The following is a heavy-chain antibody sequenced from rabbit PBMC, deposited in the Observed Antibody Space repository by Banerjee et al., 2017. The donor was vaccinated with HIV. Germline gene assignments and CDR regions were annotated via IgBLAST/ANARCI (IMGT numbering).Heavy chain of an antibody. CDR3: ARRVYTSSSGYFGL. Sequence: QEQLVESGGGLVQPEGSLTLTCTASGFSFSSSYYMCWVRQAPGKGLELIAWIYTRDGGTAYATWAKGRFTISKTSSTTVTLQMTSLTAADTATYFCARRVYTSSSGYFGLWGPGTLVTVS. V-gene: IGHV1S45*01. CDR1: GFSFSSSYY. J-gene: IGHJ6*01. CDR2: IYTRDGGT. D-gene: IGHD1-1*01.